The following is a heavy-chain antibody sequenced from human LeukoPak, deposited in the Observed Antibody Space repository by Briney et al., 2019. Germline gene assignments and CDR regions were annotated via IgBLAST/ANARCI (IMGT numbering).Heavy chain of an antibody. D-gene: IGHD3-10*01. CDR1: GFTFSSYA. Sequence: GGSLRLSCAASGFTFSSYAMSWVRQAPGKGLEWVSAISGSGGSAYSADSVKGRFTISRDNSEKTLYLQMSSLRAEDTAVYYCAKDYSVGGSGSYSWFDSWGQGTLVTVSS. CDR2: ISGSGGSA. V-gene: IGHV3-23*01. J-gene: IGHJ5*01. CDR3: AKDYSVGGSGSYSWFDS.